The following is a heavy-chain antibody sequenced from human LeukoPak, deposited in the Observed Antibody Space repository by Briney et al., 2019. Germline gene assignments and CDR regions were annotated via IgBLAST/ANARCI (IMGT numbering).Heavy chain of an antibody. V-gene: IGHV1-8*01. CDR3: ARVGYGSGSYYNVVGYYYYYYMDV. CDR1: GYTLTSYD. D-gene: IGHD3-10*01. Sequence: ASVKVSCKASGYTLTSYDINWVRQATGQGLEWMGWMNPNSGNTGYAQKFQGRVTMTRNTSISTAYMELSSLRSEDTAVYYCARVGYGSGSYYNVVGYYYYYYMDVWGKGTTVTVSS. CDR2: MNPNSGNT. J-gene: IGHJ6*03.